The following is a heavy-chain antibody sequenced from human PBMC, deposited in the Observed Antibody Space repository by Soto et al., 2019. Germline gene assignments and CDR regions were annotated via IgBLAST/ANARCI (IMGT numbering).Heavy chain of an antibody. CDR2: ISSSTNTI. CDR3: ARHRNTGYYYLEY. Sequence: GGSLRLSCAASGFTFSSYTMNWVRQAPGKGLEWVSYISSSTNTIYYADSVKGRFTISRDNVKNSLFLQMNNLRAEDTAVYYWARHRNTGYYYLEYWGQGTLVTVSS. CDR1: GFTFSSYT. D-gene: IGHD3-9*01. J-gene: IGHJ4*02. V-gene: IGHV3-48*01.